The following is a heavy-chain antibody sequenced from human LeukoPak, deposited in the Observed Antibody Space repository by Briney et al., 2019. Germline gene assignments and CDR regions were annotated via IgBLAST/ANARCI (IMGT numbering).Heavy chain of an antibody. CDR1: GGSISSYY. D-gene: IGHD1-26*01. J-gene: IGHJ4*02. CDR2: IYYSGST. CDR3: ARDSRSGSYADY. V-gene: IGHV4-59*01. Sequence: SETLSLTCTVSGGSISSYYWSWIRQPPGKGLEWIGYIYYSGSTNYNPSLKSRVTISVDTSKNRFPLKLSSVTAADTAVYYCARDSRSGSYADYWGQGTLVTVSS.